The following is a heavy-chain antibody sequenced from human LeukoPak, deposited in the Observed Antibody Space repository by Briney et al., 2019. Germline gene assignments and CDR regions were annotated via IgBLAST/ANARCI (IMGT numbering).Heavy chain of an antibody. J-gene: IGHJ4*02. CDR2: IRYDGTNK. CDR1: GFTFSSYS. D-gene: IGHD3-22*01. V-gene: IGHV3-30*02. Sequence: GGSLRLSCAASGFTFSSYSMNWVRQAPGKGLEWVAFIRYDGTNKYYADSVKGRFTISRDNSKNTLYLQMSSLRAEDTAVYYCAKEKKYYYDGSGYPGYDYWGQGTLVTVSS. CDR3: AKEKKYYYDGSGYPGYDY.